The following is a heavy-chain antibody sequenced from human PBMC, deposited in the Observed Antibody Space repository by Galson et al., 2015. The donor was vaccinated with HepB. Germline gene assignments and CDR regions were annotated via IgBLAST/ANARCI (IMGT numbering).Heavy chain of an antibody. D-gene: IGHD2-15*01. CDR1: GFTFSNAW. CDR2: IKSKTDGGTT. CDR3: TTPWGSCYGCGYFDY. V-gene: IGHV3-15*01. Sequence: SLRLSCAASGFTFSNAWMSWVRQAPGKGLEWVGRIKSKTDGGTTDYAAPVKGRFTISRDDSKNTLYLQMNSLKTEDTAVYYCTTPWGSCYGCGYFDYWGQGTLVTVSS. J-gene: IGHJ4*02.